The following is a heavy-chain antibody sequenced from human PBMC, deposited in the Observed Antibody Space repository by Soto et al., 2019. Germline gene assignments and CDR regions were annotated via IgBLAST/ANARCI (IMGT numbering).Heavy chain of an antibody. CDR2: IIPIFGTA. CDR1: GGTFSSYA. CDR3: ARETMIVVVTSPNAFDI. D-gene: IGHD3-22*01. J-gene: IGHJ3*02. V-gene: IGHV1-69*12. Sequence: QVQLVQSGAEVKKPGSSVKVSCKASGGTFSSYAISWVRQAPGQGLEWMGGIIPIFGTANYAQKLRGRVTITADESTSTAYMGLSSLGSEDTAVYYCARETMIVVVTSPNAFDIWGQGTMVTVSS.